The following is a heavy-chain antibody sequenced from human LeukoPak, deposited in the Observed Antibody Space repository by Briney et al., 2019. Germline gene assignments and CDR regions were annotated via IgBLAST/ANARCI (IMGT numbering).Heavy chain of an antibody. Sequence: SETLSLTCIVSGDFISGYYWGWIRQPPEKGLEWIGYVSFWGSTRYNPPLKSRVTMSVDTAKNQFSLRLSPVTAADTAMYFCARHTRGYNDNAFDIWGQGTMVTISS. J-gene: IGHJ3*02. CDR2: VSFWGST. V-gene: IGHV4-59*08. D-gene: IGHD5-18*01. CDR3: ARHTRGYNDNAFDI. CDR1: GDFISGYY.